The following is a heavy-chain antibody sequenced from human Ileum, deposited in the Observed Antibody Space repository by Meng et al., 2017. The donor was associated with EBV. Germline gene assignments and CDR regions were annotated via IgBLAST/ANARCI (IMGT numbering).Heavy chain of an antibody. V-gene: IGHV4-34*01. D-gene: IGHD2-8*01. Sequence: QPCGAVLLNTSETPSLTCDVPGGSCSGVYWSWNRQPPGKGLEWIGEINESGDTTYNPAVKSRVTISADTAKKQFALKLNSVTAADTAVYYCRNAWCRHDSCSDSWGQGTLVTVSS. CDR1: GGSCSGVY. CDR3: RNAWCRHDSCSDS. CDR2: INESGDT. J-gene: IGHJ4*02.